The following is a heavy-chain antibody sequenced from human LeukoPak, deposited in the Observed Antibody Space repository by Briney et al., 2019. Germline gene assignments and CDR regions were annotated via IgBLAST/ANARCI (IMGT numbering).Heavy chain of an antibody. J-gene: IGHJ6*03. CDR1: GYTFTYNF. D-gene: IGHD6-6*01. CDR3: ARERDFAGGSSSPEDYYYYMDV. V-gene: IGHV1-18*04. CDR2: ISAYNGNT. Sequence: ASVKVSCKASGYTFTYNFIHWVRQAPGQGLEWMGWISAYNGNTNYAQKLQGRVTITADKSTSTAYMELSSLRSEDTAVYYCARERDFAGGSSSPEDYYYYMDVWGKGTTVTVSS.